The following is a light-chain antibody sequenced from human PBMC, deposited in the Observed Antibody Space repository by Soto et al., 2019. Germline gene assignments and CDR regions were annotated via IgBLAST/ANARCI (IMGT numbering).Light chain of an antibody. V-gene: IGKV3-20*01. Sequence: ETVLTQSPGTLSLSPGEGATLSCRASRGISSTYLAWYQQKPGQAPRLLIYGTSNRATDIPDRFSGSGSGTDFTITINRVDPEDFAVYFCHQDDCSPRTFGQGTKVEIK. CDR1: RGISSTY. CDR3: HQDDCSPRT. CDR2: GTS. J-gene: IGKJ1*01.